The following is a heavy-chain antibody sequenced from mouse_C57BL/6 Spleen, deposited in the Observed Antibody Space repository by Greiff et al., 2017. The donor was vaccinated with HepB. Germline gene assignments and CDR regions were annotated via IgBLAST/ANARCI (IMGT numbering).Heavy chain of an antibody. CDR2: IDPSDSYT. J-gene: IGHJ4*01. D-gene: IGHD1-1*01. V-gene: IGHV1-69*01. Sequence: QVHVKQPGAELVMPGASVKLSCKASGYTFTSYWMHWVKQRPGQGLEWIGEIDPSDSYTNYNQKFKGKSTLTVDKSSSTAYMQLSSLTSEDSAVYYCARIGGSSPYAMDYWGQGTSVTVSS. CDR3: ARIGGSSPYAMDY. CDR1: GYTFTSYW.